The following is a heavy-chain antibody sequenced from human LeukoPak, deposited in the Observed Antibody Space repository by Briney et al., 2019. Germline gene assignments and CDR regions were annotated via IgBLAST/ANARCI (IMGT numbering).Heavy chain of an antibody. V-gene: IGHV3-30*18. D-gene: IGHD3-10*01. J-gene: IGHJ5*02. Sequence: PGRSLRLSCAASGFTFSIYGMHWVRQAPGKGVEWVAVIAEDGKNTYYADSVKGRFTISRDNSKNTLYLQMNSLRPEDTAVYYCTKEGLPSGTSWSAWFDPWGQGTLVTVSA. CDR2: IAEDGKNT. CDR1: GFTFSIYG. CDR3: TKEGLPSGTSWSAWFDP.